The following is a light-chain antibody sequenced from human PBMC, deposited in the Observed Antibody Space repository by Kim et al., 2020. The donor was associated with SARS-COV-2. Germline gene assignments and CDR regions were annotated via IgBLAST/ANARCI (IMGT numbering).Light chain of an antibody. J-gene: IGKJ2*01. CDR1: QSVSSTN. CDR2: ATS. Sequence: PGESVPLSCRATQSVSSTNLAWYHQRPGQAPRLLIYATSTSAKGIPDRFSGSGSGTDFTLTISRLEPEYFAVYYCQQYDNSLYTFGQGTKLEI. CDR3: QQYDNSLYT. V-gene: IGKV3-20*01.